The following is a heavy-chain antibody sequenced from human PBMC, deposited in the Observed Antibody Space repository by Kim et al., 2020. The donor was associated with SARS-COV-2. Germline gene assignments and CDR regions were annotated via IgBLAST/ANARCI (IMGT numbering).Heavy chain of an antibody. D-gene: IGHD4-17*01. J-gene: IGHJ3*02. V-gene: IGHV3-9*01. Sequence: DSVKGRFTISRDNAKNSLYLQMNSLRAEDTALYYCAKDVTVTTFVYAFDIWGQGTMVTVSS. CDR3: AKDVTVTTFVYAFDI.